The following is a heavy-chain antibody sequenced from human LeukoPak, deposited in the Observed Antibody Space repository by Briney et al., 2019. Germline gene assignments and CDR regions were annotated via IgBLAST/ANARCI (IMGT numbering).Heavy chain of an antibody. J-gene: IGHJ6*03. CDR2: ISYDGSSK. Sequence: GGSLRLSCAASGFTFSTYAMHWVRQAPGKGLEWVAVISYDGSSKYYADSVKGRFTISRDNSKNTLYLQMNSLRAEDTAVYYCARASSAWYYYYMDVWGKGTTVTISS. CDR3: ARASSAWYYYYMDV. V-gene: IGHV3-30*04. CDR1: GFTFSTYA.